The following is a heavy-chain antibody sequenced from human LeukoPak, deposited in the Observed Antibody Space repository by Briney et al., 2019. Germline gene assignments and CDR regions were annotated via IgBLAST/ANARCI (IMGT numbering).Heavy chain of an antibody. CDR2: ISSSSSTI. Sequence: GGSLRLSCAASGFTFSSYSMNWVRQAPGKGLEWVSYISSSSSTIYYADSVKGRFTISRDNSKNTLYLQMNSLRAEDTAVYYCAKDPEDRLLDYWGQGTLVTVSS. CDR1: GFTFSSYS. J-gene: IGHJ4*02. V-gene: IGHV3-48*01. D-gene: IGHD2-15*01. CDR3: AKDPEDRLLDY.